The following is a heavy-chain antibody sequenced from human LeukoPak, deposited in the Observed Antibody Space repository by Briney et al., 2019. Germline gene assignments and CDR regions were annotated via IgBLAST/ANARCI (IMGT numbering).Heavy chain of an antibody. V-gene: IGHV1-2*02. J-gene: IGHJ4*02. Sequence: ASVKVSCKASGYTFTSYGISWVRQAPGQGLEWMGWINPNSGGTNYAQKFQGRVTMTRDTSISTAYMELSRLRSDDTAVYYCARDWDIVVVVAATPAYWGQGTLVTVSS. CDR3: ARDWDIVVVVAATPAY. CDR2: INPNSGGT. D-gene: IGHD2-15*01. CDR1: GYTFTSYG.